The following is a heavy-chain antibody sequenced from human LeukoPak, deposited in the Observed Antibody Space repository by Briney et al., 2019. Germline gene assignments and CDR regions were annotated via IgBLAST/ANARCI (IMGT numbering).Heavy chain of an antibody. V-gene: IGHV3-15*01. CDR2: IKTKTDGGTT. J-gene: IGHJ3*01. D-gene: IGHD1-14*01. CDR3: GTGSAFDF. CDR1: GFTFATSW. Sequence: GGSLRLSCAVSGFTFATSWMSWDRQAPGKGLEWVGRIKTKTDGGTTDYAAPVKGRFTISRDDSKNTLYLQMNSLKTEDTAVYYCGTGSAFDFWGRGTMVTVSS.